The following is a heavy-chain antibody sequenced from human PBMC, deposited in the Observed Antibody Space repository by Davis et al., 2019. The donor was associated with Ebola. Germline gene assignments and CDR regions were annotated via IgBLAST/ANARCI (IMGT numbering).Heavy chain of an antibody. CDR3: AGIAATGSY. D-gene: IGHD6-13*01. J-gene: IGHJ4*02. CDR2: INHRGST. V-gene: IGHV4-34*01. CDR1: GGSFSDYY. Sequence: SETLSLTCAVYGGSFSDYYWTWICQPPGKGLEWIGEINHRGSTNYNPSLKSRVTISVDTSKNQFSLKLTSMTAADTAVYSCAGIAATGSYWGQGALVTVSS.